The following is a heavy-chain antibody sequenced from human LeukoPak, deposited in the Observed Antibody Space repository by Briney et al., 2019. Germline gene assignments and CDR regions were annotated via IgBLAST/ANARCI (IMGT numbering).Heavy chain of an antibody. CDR3: AKDYGVDTAMGYFDY. CDR1: GFTFSSYA. D-gene: IGHD5-18*01. V-gene: IGHV3-23*01. J-gene: IGHJ4*02. Sequence: GGSLRLSCAASGFTFSSYAMSWVRQAPGKGLWWVSAISGSGGSTYYADSVKGRFTISRDNSKNTLYLQMNSLRAEDTAVYYCAKDYGVDTAMGYFDYWGQGALVTVSS. CDR2: ISGSGGST.